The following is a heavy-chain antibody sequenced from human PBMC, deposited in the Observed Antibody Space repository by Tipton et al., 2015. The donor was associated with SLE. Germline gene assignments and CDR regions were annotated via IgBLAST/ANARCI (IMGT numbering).Heavy chain of an antibody. D-gene: IGHD5-24*01. CDR3: ASWRDGYPQVDY. Sequence: QLVQSGAEVKKPGESLRISCKGSGYSFTSYWISWVRQMPGKGLEWMGRIDPSDSYTNYSPSFQGHVTISADKSISTAYLQWSSLKASDTAMYYCASWRDGYPQVDYWGQGTLVTVSS. CDR2: IDPSDSYT. J-gene: IGHJ4*02. V-gene: IGHV5-10-1*01. CDR1: GYSFTSYW.